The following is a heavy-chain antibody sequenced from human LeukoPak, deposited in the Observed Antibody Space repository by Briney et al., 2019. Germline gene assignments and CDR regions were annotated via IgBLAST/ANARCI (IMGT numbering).Heavy chain of an antibody. CDR1: GGSFSGYY. J-gene: IGHJ6*02. V-gene: IGHV3-33*08. Sequence: LSLTCAVYGGSFSGYYWSWIRQPPGKGLEWVAVIWYDGSNKYYADSVKGRFTISRDNSKNTLYLQMNSLRAEDTAVYYCARDPLANWYCSGGSCYSGGMDVWGQGTTVTVSS. D-gene: IGHD2-15*01. CDR3: ARDPLANWYCSGGSCYSGGMDV. CDR2: IWYDGSNK.